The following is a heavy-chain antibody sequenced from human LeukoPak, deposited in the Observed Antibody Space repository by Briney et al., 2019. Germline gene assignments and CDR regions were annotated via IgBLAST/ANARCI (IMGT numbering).Heavy chain of an antibody. Sequence: GGSLRLSCAASGFTFSSYAMSWVRQAPGKGLEWVSAISGSGGSTYYADSVKGRFTTSRDNSKNTLYLQMNSLRAEDTAVYYCARVAEDEYSSSPDAFDIWGQGTMVTVSS. D-gene: IGHD6-6*01. CDR2: ISGSGGST. V-gene: IGHV3-23*01. CDR1: GFTFSSYA. CDR3: ARVAEDEYSSSPDAFDI. J-gene: IGHJ3*02.